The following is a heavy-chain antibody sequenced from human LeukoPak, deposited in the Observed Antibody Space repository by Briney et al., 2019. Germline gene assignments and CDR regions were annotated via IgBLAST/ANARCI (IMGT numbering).Heavy chain of an antibody. D-gene: IGHD5-18*01. Sequence: PGGSLRLSCAASGFTFSSYSMNWVRQAPGKGLEWVSYISSSSSTIYYADSVKGRFTISRDNAKNSLYLQMNSLRVEDTAVYYCARDWVAHSGYSYGLGYWGQGTLVTVSS. V-gene: IGHV3-48*01. CDR2: ISSSSSTI. J-gene: IGHJ4*02. CDR1: GFTFSSYS. CDR3: ARDWVAHSGYSYGLGY.